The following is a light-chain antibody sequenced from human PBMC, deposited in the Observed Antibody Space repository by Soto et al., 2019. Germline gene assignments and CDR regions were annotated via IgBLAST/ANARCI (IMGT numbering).Light chain of an antibody. CDR3: QQTYTIAPYT. J-gene: IGKJ2*01. CDR1: QSISFN. CDR2: AAS. V-gene: IGKV1-39*01. Sequence: DIPMTQSPSSLSASVGDRVTISCRAGQSISFNLNWYQQKPGKAPKLLIYAASNLQSGVPSRFSGSGSGTDFTLTITSLQPEDFATYYCQQTYTIAPYTFGQGTKVEIK.